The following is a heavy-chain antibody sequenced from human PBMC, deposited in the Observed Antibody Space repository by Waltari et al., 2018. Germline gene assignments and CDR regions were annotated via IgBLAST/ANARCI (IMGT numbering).Heavy chain of an antibody. J-gene: IGHJ4*02. CDR1: GYSISSGYY. Sequence: QVQLQESGPGLVKPSETLSLTCAVSGYSISSGYYWGWTRQPPGKGLEWIGSIYHSGSTYYNPSLKSRVTISVDTSKNQFSLKLSSVTAADTALYYCAKAGTMAVYFDYWGQGTLVTVSS. D-gene: IGHD3-10*01. CDR2: IYHSGST. V-gene: IGHV4-38-2*01. CDR3: AKAGTMAVYFDY.